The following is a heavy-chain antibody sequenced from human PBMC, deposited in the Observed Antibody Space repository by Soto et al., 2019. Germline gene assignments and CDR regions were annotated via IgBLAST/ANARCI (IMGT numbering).Heavy chain of an antibody. Sequence: EVQLLESGGGLVQPGGSLRLSCAASGFTFSNYAMSWVRQAPGKGLEWVSAISGSGDGTYYADSVKGRFTISRDNSKNTLYLQMNSLRAEDTAVYYCAKRGLGYCSTTSCRGRWFDPWGQGTLVTVSS. CDR2: ISGSGDGT. V-gene: IGHV3-23*01. CDR1: GFTFSNYA. CDR3: AKRGLGYCSTTSCRGRWFDP. J-gene: IGHJ5*02. D-gene: IGHD2-2*01.